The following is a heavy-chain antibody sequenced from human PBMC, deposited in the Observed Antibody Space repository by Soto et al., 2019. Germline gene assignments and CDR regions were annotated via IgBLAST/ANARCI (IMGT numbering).Heavy chain of an antibody. D-gene: IGHD2-2*02. V-gene: IGHV1-8*01. CDR3: VRGIAYFGYCHSASCYNTQHFSGLVV. CDR2: TSPHSVNT. Sequence: ASVKVSCKTSGYTITRYDINWGRHATGRGLERLGWTSPHSVNTGYAQKFRGRLTMTRNTSINTAYMELSSLRSEDTAVGYIVRGIAYFGYCHSASCYNTQHFSGLVVWPLGTMLTVS. J-gene: IGHJ6*02. CDR1: GYTITRYD.